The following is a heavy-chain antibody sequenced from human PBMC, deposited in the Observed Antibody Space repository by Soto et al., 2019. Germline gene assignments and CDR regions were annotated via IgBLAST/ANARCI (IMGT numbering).Heavy chain of an antibody. Sequence: SETLSLTCTVSCGSVSSGDYYWSWIRQPPGKGLEWIAYIYYSGSAYYNPSLKSRVTISVDTSKNQFSLKLSSVTAADTAVYYCAREEFYGSARDYWGQGTLVTVSS. V-gene: IGHV4-30-4*01. CDR1: CGSVSSGDYY. CDR3: AREEFYGSARDY. CDR2: IYYSGSA. D-gene: IGHD3-10*01. J-gene: IGHJ4*02.